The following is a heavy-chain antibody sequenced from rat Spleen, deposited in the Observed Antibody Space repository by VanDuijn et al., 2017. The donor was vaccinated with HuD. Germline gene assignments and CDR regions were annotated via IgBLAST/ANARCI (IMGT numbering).Heavy chain of an antibody. CDR3: ARDRTSYNSGGGWFAY. J-gene: IGHJ3*01. CDR1: GFTFSDFG. D-gene: IGHD4-3*01. Sequence: EVQLVESGGGLVQPGRSLKVSCAASGFTFSDFGMAWVRQAPTKGLEWVATITYGDSSGHSITYYRDSVKGRFTISRDNAKSTLSLQMDSLRSEDTATYYCARDRTSYNSGGGWFAYWGQGTLVTVSS. V-gene: IGHV5-29*01. CDR2: ITYGDSSGHSIT.